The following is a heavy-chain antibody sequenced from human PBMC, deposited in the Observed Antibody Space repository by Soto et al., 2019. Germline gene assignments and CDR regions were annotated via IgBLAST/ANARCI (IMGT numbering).Heavy chain of an antibody. CDR2: IDPSDSYT. V-gene: IGHV5-10-1*01. CDR3: APGDTATVRKGVDV. Sequence: GESLKISCEGSGYTFTSYYITWARQLPGKGLEWMGRIDPSDSYTTYNPSFEGHVTISADKSIRTAYLQWTSLEASDTAMYYCAPGDTATVRKGVDVWGQGTPATVSS. J-gene: IGHJ6*02. CDR1: GYTFTSYY. D-gene: IGHD3-10*02.